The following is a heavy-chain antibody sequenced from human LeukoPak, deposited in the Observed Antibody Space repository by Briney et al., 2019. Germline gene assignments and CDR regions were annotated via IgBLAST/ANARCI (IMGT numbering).Heavy chain of an antibody. Sequence: GGSLRLSCAASGFTFSSYAMSWVRQAPGKGLEWVSSISSSSSYIYYADSVKGRFTISRDNAKNSLYLQMNSLRAEDTAVYYCARGGVAATSLGYYYYGMDVWGQGTTVTVSS. V-gene: IGHV3-21*01. D-gene: IGHD2-15*01. CDR1: GFTFSSYA. CDR3: ARGGVAATSLGYYYYGMDV. J-gene: IGHJ6*02. CDR2: ISSSSSYI.